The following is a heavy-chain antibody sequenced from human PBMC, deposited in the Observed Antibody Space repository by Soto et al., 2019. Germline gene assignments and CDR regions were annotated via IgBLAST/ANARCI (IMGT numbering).Heavy chain of an antibody. J-gene: IGHJ3*02. CDR2: ISGSGGST. CDR1: GFTFSSYA. V-gene: IGHV3-23*01. CDR3: ASTSRPYAPAFDAFDI. Sequence: EVQLLESGGGLVQPGGSLRLSCAASGFTFSSYAMSWVRQAPGKGLEWVSAISGSGGSTYYADSVKGRFTISRDNSKNSLYLQMNSLRAEDTAVYYCASTSRPYAPAFDAFDIWGQGTMVTVSS. D-gene: IGHD2-2*01.